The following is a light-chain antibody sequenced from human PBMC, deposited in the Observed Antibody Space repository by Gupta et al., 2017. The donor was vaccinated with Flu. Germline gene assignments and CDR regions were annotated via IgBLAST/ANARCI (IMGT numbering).Light chain of an antibody. CDR1: SSNIGNNY. J-gene: IGLJ2*01. CDR2: NNN. V-gene: IGLV1-51*01. Sequence: QSVLTQPPSVSAAPGQKVTISCSGSSSNIGNNYVSWYQQLPETAPKLLIYNNNKRPSGIPARFSGSKSGTAATLRIXGXQTGEEXDYYCGTWDSIRSVLVFGGGTKLTVL. CDR3: GTWDSIRSVLV.